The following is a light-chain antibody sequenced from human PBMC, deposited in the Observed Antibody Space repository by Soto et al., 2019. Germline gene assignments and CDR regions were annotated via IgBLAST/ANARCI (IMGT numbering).Light chain of an antibody. CDR2: DAS. Sequence: DIQMTQSPSTLSASVVYSVTITCRASQSIRSLLAWYQQKPGKAPKVLIYDASSLGSGVPSRFSGSGSGTEFTLTISSLQPDDFATYFCQQYQTYSTFGQGTRLEIK. CDR1: QSIRSL. V-gene: IGKV1-5*01. CDR3: QQYQTYST. J-gene: IGKJ5*01.